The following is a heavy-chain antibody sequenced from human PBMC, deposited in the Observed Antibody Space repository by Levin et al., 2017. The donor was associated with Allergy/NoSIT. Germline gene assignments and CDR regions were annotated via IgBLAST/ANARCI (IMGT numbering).Heavy chain of an antibody. CDR3: AREDGEGMGDTFDY. Sequence: ESLKISCKASGYTFTSYYMHWVRQPPGQGLEWMGIINPSGGSTSYAQKFQGRVTMTRDTSTSTVYMELSSLRSEDTAVYYCAREDGEGMGDTFDYWGQGTLVTVSS. J-gene: IGHJ4*02. D-gene: IGHD1-26*01. V-gene: IGHV1-46*01. CDR2: INPSGGST. CDR1: GYTFTSYY.